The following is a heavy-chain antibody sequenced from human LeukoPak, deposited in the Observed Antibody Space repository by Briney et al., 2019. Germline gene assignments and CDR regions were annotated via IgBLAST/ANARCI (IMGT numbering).Heavy chain of an antibody. D-gene: IGHD3-3*01. CDR3: ARDAFSRISVFGVVSDAFDI. V-gene: IGHV3-7*01. J-gene: IGHJ3*02. CDR2: IKQDGSEK. Sequence: GGSPRLPCAASGFTFSSYWMSWVRQAPGKGPEWVANIKQDGSEKYYVDSVKGRFTISRDNAKNSLYLQMNSLRAEDTAVYYCARDAFSRISVFGVVSDAFDIWGQGTMVTVSS. CDR1: GFTFSSYW.